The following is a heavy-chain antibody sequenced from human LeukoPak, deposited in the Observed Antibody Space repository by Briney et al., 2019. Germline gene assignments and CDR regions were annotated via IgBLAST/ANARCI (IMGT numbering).Heavy chain of an antibody. CDR1: GGTFSSYA. CDR3: ARNPPTSTKYSSSWYWFDP. V-gene: IGHV1-69*01. D-gene: IGHD6-13*01. Sequence: SVKVSCKASGGTFSSYAISWVRQAPGQGLEWMGGIIPIFGTANYAQKFQGRVTITADESTSTAYMELSSLRSEDTAVYYCARNPPTSTKYSSSWYWFDPWGQGTLVTVSS. CDR2: IIPIFGTA. J-gene: IGHJ5*02.